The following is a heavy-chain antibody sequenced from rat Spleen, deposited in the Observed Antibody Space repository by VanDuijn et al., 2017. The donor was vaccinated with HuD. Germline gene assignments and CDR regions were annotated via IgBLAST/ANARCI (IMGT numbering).Heavy chain of an antibody. V-gene: IGHV5-31*01. D-gene: IGHD1-2*01. J-gene: IGHJ2*01. CDR2: ITNTGGST. CDR3: TREGAAISDGGSYYFDY. Sequence: EVQLVESGGGLVQPGRSLKLSCVASGFTFNNYWMTWIRQAPGKGLEWVASITNTGGSTYYPDSVKGRFTISRDNAKSTLYLQMNSLRSEDTATYYCTREGAAISDGGSYYFDYWGQGVMVTVSS. CDR1: GFTFNNYW.